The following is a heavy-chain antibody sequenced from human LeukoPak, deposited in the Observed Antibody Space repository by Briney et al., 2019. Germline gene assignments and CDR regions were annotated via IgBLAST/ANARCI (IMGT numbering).Heavy chain of an antibody. J-gene: IGHJ4*02. D-gene: IGHD5-24*01. V-gene: IGHV3-33*01. CDR2: IWHDGTNE. CDR1: GFTFSNYV. CDR3: ARERSGYNDC. Sequence: PGGSLRLSCAASGFTFSNYVMYWVRQAPGKGLESVAVIWHDGTNEYYTDSVKGRFTISRDNSKNTLYLQMDSLRAEDTAVYYCARERSGYNDCWGQGILVTVSS.